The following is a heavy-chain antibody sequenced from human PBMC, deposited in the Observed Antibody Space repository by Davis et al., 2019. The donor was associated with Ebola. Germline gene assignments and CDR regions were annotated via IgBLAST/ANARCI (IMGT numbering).Heavy chain of an antibody. V-gene: IGHV4-59*01. D-gene: IGHD3-10*01. CDR1: GGSISSYY. Sequence: SETLSLTCTVSGGSISSYYWSWIRQPPGKGLEWIGYIYYSGSTNYNPSLKSRVTISVDTSKNQFSLKLSSVTAADTAVYYCARSRWFSPHYFDYWGQGTLVTVSS. CDR2: IYYSGST. J-gene: IGHJ4*02. CDR3: ARSRWFSPHYFDY.